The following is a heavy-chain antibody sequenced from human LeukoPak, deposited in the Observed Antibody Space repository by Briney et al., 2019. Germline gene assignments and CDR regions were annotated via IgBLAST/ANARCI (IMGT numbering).Heavy chain of an antibody. Sequence: GGSLRLSCAASGFTFSSYSMNWVLQAPGKGLEWVSSISSSSSYIYYADSVKGRFTISRDNSKNTLYLQMDSLRAEDTAVYYCARDPDNCNYYFDYWGQGTLVTVSS. CDR2: ISSSSSYI. D-gene: IGHD1-7*01. V-gene: IGHV3-21*01. J-gene: IGHJ4*02. CDR3: ARDPDNCNYYFDY. CDR1: GFTFSSYS.